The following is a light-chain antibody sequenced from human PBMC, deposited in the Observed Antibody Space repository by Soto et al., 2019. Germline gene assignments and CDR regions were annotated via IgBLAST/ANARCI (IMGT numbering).Light chain of an antibody. J-gene: IGLJ3*02. CDR3: QSYDSSLSGSV. V-gene: IGLV1-40*01. Sequence: QSVLTQPPSVSGAPGQRVTISCTGSSSNIGKSYDVHWYQQLPGTAPKLLIYGNSNRPSGVPDRFSGSKSGTSASLAITGRQAEDEADYYCQSYDSSLSGSVFGGGTKLTVL. CDR1: SSNIGKSYD. CDR2: GNS.